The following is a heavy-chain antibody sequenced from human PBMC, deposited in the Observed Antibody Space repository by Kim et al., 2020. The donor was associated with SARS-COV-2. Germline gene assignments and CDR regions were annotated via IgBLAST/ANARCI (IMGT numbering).Heavy chain of an antibody. J-gene: IGHJ6*02. CDR2: IRSKAYGGTT. CDR1: GFTFGDYA. V-gene: IGHV3-49*03. Sequence: GGSLRLSCTASGFTFGDYAMSWFRQAPGKGLEWVGFIRSKAYGGTTEYAASVKGRFTISRDDSKSIAYLQMNSLKTEDTAVYYCTARGYYYGSGSPIPYFGYYYGMDVWGQGTTVTVSS. CDR3: TARGYYYGSGSPIPYFGYYYGMDV. D-gene: IGHD3-10*01.